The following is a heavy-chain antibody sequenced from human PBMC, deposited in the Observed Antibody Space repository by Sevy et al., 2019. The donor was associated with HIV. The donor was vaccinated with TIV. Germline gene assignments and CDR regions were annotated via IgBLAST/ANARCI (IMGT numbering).Heavy chain of an antibody. V-gene: IGHV1-18*01. CDR3: ARDDCSSLSCHGSLLY. D-gene: IGHD2-2*01. Sequence: ASVKVSCKASGYTFTSYGISWVRQAPGQGLEWLGWNSTLNVNTNNAQKFQGSVTMTTGPSTGTASMELGSLRSDDTAVYYCARDDCSSLSCHGSLLYWGQGTLVTVSS. CDR1: GYTFTSYG. J-gene: IGHJ4*02. CDR2: NSTLNVNT.